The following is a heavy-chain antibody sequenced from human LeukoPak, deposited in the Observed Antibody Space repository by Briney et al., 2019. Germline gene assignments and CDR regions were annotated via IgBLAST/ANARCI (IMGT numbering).Heavy chain of an antibody. J-gene: IGHJ4*02. D-gene: IGHD2-15*01. V-gene: IGHV4-4*07. CDR1: GGSISSDY. CDR2: IYTSGST. Sequence: SETLSLTCTVSGGSISSDYWSWIRQPAGKGLEWIGLIYTSGSTNYNPSLKSRVTMSIDTSKNQFSLRLSSVTAADTAVYYCARHCSGYQDYWGQGTLVTVSS. CDR3: ARHCSGYQDY.